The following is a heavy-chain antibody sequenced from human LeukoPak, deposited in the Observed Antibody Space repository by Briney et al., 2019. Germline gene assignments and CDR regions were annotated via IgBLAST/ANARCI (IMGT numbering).Heavy chain of an antibody. V-gene: IGHV3-30-3*01. Sequence: PGWSLRLSCAASGFTFSTYAMHWVRQAPGKGLEWVAVISFDGTNKYYADSVKGRFTISRDNSKNTLYLQMNSLRAEDTAVYYCTRAAGQQLLSPGIFDYWGQGTLVTVSS. D-gene: IGHD6-13*01. CDR3: TRAAGQQLLSPGIFDY. CDR2: ISFDGTNK. J-gene: IGHJ4*02. CDR1: GFTFSTYA.